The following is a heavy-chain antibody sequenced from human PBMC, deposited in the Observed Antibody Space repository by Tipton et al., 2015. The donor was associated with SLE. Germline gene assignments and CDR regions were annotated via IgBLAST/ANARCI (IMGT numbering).Heavy chain of an antibody. D-gene: IGHD6-13*01. CDR1: GGTFSSYA. CDR3: ARSGASSSLNYFDY. CDR2: IIPIFGTA. J-gene: IGHJ4*02. V-gene: IGHV1-69*06. Sequence: QSGPEVKKPGSSVKVSCKASGGTFSSYAISWVRQAPGQGLEWMGGIIPIFGTANYAQRFQGRVTITADKSTGTAYMELSSLRSEDTAVYYCARSGASSSLNYFDYWGQGTLVTVSS.